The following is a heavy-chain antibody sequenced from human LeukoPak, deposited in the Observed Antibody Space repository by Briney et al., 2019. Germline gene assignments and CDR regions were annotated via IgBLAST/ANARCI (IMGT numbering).Heavy chain of an antibody. J-gene: IGHJ4*02. Sequence: PGGSLRLSCAASGFPLTYYGMHWVRQAPGKGLEWVALISYDGNKKYYADSVKGRFTISRDNSENTHYLQMNSLRVEDTAIYYCAKDSGGMATNWDFDYWGQGTLVTVSS. D-gene: IGHD5-24*01. CDR3: AKDSGGMATNWDFDY. V-gene: IGHV3-30*18. CDR1: GFPLTYYG. CDR2: ISYDGNKK.